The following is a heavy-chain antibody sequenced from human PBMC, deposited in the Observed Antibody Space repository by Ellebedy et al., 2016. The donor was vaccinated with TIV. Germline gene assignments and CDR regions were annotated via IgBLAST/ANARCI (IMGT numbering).Heavy chain of an antibody. J-gene: IGHJ4*02. CDR3: VRDLTNPLKGDY. Sequence: AASVKVSCKASGYTFTGYYIHWVRQAPGQGLEWVAWINPNSGDTAYAQNLQGRVTVTGDTSISTAYMELSRLTSDDTAVYYCVRDLTNPLKGDYWGQGTLVTVSS. CDR1: GYTFTGYY. CDR2: INPNSGDT. V-gene: IGHV1-2*02. D-gene: IGHD1-14*01.